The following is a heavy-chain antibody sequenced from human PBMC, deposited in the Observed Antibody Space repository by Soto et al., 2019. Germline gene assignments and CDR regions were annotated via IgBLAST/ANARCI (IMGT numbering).Heavy chain of an antibody. D-gene: IGHD3-16*02. CDR2: IYHSGST. Sequence: SETLSLTCAVSGYSISSGYYWGWIRQPPGKGLEWIGSIYHSGSTYYNPSLKSRVTISVDTSKNQFSLKLSSVTAADTAVYYCARCDGSFWGSYRYTLDSWGRGTLVTVSS. CDR3: ARCDGSFWGSYRYTLDS. J-gene: IGHJ4*02. V-gene: IGHV4-38-2*01. CDR1: GYSISSGYY.